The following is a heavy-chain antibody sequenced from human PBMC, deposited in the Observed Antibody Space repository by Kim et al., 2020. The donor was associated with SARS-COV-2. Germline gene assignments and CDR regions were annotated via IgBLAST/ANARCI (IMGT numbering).Heavy chain of an antibody. CDR3: ARDHELGGYDFDY. CDR2: ISSSSSTI. V-gene: IGHV3-48*04. CDR1: GFTFSSYS. Sequence: GGSLRLSCAASGFTFSSYSMNWVRQAPGKGLEWVSYISSSSSTIYYADSVKGRFTISRDNAKNSLYLQMNSLRAEDTAVYYCARDHELGGYDFDYWGQGTLVSASS. D-gene: IGHD5-12*01. J-gene: IGHJ4*02.